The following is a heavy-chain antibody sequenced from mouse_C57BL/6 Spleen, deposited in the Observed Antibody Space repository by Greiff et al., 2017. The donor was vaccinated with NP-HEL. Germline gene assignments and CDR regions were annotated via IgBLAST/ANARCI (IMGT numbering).Heavy chain of an antibody. V-gene: IGHV5-4*01. Sequence: EVQLVESGGGLVKPGGSLKLSCAASGFTFSSYAMSWVRQTPEKRLAWVATISDGGSYTYYPDNVKGRFTISRDNAKNNLYLQMSHLKSEDTAMYYCARDEGGYDYDAWFAYWGQGTLVTVSA. CDR1: GFTFSSYA. J-gene: IGHJ3*01. CDR2: ISDGGSYT. D-gene: IGHD2-4*01. CDR3: ARDEGGYDYDAWFAY.